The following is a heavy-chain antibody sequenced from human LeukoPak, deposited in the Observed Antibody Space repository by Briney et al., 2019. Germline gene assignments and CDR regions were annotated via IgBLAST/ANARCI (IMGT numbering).Heavy chain of an antibody. Sequence: GGSLRLSCAASGFTFTHYGMHWVRQSPGKGLEWVAFISSDGTNTYYIDSVKGRFTISRDNSKNTQYLQMNSLKADDTALYYCARESLGEGFDCWGQGTLVTVSS. CDR2: ISSDGTNT. V-gene: IGHV3-30*03. CDR3: ARESLGEGFDC. J-gene: IGHJ4*02. CDR1: GFTFTHYG.